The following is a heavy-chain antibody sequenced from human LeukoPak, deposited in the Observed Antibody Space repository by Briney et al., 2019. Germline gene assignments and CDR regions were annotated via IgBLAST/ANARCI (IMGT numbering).Heavy chain of an antibody. CDR3: ATISAQTFDI. J-gene: IGHJ3*02. V-gene: IGHV3-7*01. Sequence: GGSLRLSCAASGFTVSTNYMNWVRQSPGKGLEWVANIKPDGSDKYYVDSARGRFTVSRDNAKNSAFLQMNSLRAEDTAIYYCATISAQTFDIWGQGTLVSVSS. CDR2: IKPDGSDK. CDR1: GFTVSTNY. D-gene: IGHD5-24*01.